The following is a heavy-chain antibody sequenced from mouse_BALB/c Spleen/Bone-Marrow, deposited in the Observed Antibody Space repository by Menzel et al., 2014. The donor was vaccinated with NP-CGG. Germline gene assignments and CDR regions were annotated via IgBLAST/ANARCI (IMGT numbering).Heavy chain of an antibody. Sequence: EVMLVESGGGLVKPGGSLKLSCAASGFTFCDYYMYWVRLTPEKRLEWVATISDGGSYIYYPDSVKGRFTISRDNAKNNLYLQMSSLKSEDTAMYYCARDALYRYDGGYAMDYWGQGTSVTVSS. J-gene: IGHJ4*01. V-gene: IGHV5-4*02. CDR3: ARDALYRYDGGYAMDY. CDR2: ISDGGSYI. D-gene: IGHD2-14*01. CDR1: GFTFCDYY.